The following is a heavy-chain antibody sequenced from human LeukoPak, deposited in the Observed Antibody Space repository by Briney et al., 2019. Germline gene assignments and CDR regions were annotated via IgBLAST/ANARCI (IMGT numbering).Heavy chain of an antibody. D-gene: IGHD3-3*01. CDR1: GYTFTSYG. V-gene: IGHV1-18*01. Sequence: ASVKVSCKASGYTFTSYGISWVRQAPGQGLEWMGWISAHNGNTNYAQKLQGRVTMTTDTSTSTAYMELRSLRSDDTAVYYCARDSLTIFGVVIIAPFNYYYYYGMDVWGQGTTVTVSS. CDR2: ISAHNGNT. J-gene: IGHJ6*02. CDR3: ARDSLTIFGVVIIAPFNYYYYYGMDV.